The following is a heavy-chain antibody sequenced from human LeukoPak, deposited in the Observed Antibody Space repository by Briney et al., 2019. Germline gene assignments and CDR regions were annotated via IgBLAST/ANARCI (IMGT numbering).Heavy chain of an antibody. CDR1: GGPISSGGYS. D-gene: IGHD3-22*01. CDR2: IYHSGST. Sequence: SETLSLTCAVSGGPISSGGYSWSWIRQPPGKGLEWIGYIYHSGSTYYNPSLKSRVTISVDRSKNQFSLKLSSVTAADTAVYYCASEGAGSYDSSGGFQHWGQGTLVTVSS. CDR3: ASEGAGSYDSSGGFQH. J-gene: IGHJ1*01. V-gene: IGHV4-30-2*01.